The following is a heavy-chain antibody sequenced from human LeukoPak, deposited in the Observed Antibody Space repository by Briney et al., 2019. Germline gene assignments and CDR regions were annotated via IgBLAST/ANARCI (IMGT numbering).Heavy chain of an antibody. J-gene: IGHJ3*02. Sequence: PGGSLRLSCAASGFTFSSYSMNWVRQAPGKGLEWVSYISSSSSTIYYADSVKGRFTISRDNAKNSLYLQMNSLRAEDTAVYYCARYIGEDPQYYAGAFDIWGQGTMVTVSS. CDR3: ARYIGEDPQYYAGAFDI. CDR1: GFTFSSYS. V-gene: IGHV3-48*04. D-gene: IGHD1-26*01. CDR2: ISSSSSTI.